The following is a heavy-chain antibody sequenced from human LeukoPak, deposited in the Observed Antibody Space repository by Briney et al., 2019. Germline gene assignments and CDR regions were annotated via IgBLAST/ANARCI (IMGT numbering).Heavy chain of an antibody. CDR1: GFTFSDDG. CDR2: ISGRGVST. V-gene: IGHV3-23*01. J-gene: IGHJ4*02. D-gene: IGHD3-10*01. CDR3: ARDSGSCDY. Sequence: GGSLRLSCAASGFTFSDDGMSWVHQAPGKVLEWVSVISGRGVSTYYADSVKGRFTVSRDNVKNTLFLQMNSLRAEDTAVYYCARDSGSCDYWGQGTLVTVSS.